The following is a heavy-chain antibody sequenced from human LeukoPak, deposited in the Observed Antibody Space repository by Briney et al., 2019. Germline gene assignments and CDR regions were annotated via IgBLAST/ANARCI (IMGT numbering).Heavy chain of an antibody. CDR3: VRGNDYGGPHY. Sequence: GGSLRLSCAASGFTFRNNWMHWVRQAPGKGLVWVSRIDRDGSRINYADSVKGRFTISRDNGKNTLFLQMNSLRAEDAAVYYCVRGNDYGGPHYWGQGTLVTVSS. V-gene: IGHV3-74*01. J-gene: IGHJ4*02. CDR2: IDRDGSRI. D-gene: IGHD4-23*01. CDR1: GFTFRNNW.